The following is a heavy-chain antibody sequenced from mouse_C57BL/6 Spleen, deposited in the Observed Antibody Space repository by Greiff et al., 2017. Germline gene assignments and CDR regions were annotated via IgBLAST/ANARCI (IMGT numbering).Heavy chain of an antibody. CDR2: IDPNSGGT. D-gene: IGHD1-1*01. CDR1: GYTFTSYW. J-gene: IGHJ4*01. V-gene: IGHV1-72*01. Sequence: VQLQQPGAELVKPGASVKLSCKASGYTFTSYWMHWVKQRPGRGLEWIGRIDPNSGGTKYNEKFTSKATLTVDKPSSTAYMQLSSLTSEDSAVYYCARGPITTVVEDYYAMDYWGQGTSVTVSS. CDR3: ARGPITTVVEDYYAMDY.